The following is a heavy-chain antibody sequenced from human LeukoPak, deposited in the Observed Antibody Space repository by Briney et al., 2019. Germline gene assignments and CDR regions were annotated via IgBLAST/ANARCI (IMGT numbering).Heavy chain of an antibody. CDR2: ISSSGSTI. J-gene: IGHJ4*02. Sequence: PGGSLRLSCAASGFTFSDYYTSWIRQAPGKGLEWVSYISSSGSTIYYADSVKGRFTISRDNAKNSLYLQMNSLRAEDTAVYYCARDQGVAYYYDSSGRGYFDYWGQGTLVTVSS. V-gene: IGHV3-11*01. CDR3: ARDQGVAYYYDSSGRGYFDY. D-gene: IGHD3-22*01. CDR1: GFTFSDYY.